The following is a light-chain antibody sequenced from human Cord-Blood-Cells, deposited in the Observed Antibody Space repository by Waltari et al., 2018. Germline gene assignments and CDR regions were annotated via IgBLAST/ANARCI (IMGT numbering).Light chain of an antibody. V-gene: IGLV1-36*01. Sequence: QSVLTQPPSVSEAPRQRVTISCSGSSSNIGNNAVNWYQQLPGKAPKLLIYYDDLLPSGVSDRFSGSKSGTSASLAISGLQSEDEADYYCAAWDDSLNGYFFGTGTKVTVL. J-gene: IGLJ1*01. CDR1: SSNIGNNA. CDR3: AAWDDSLNGYF. CDR2: YDD.